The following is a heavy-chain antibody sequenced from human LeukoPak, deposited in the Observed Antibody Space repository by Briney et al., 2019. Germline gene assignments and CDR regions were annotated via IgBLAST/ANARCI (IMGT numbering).Heavy chain of an antibody. Sequence: ASVTVSFKASGYTFTDYYMHWVRQAPGQGREGMGWINPNSCGTNYPQEFEGRVTMTRDTSISTAYMELSRLRSDDTAVYYCARATLDFWSGYYFDYWGQGTLVTVSS. CDR2: INPNSCGT. CDR1: GYTFTDYY. V-gene: IGHV1-2*02. D-gene: IGHD3-3*01. CDR3: ARATLDFWSGYYFDY. J-gene: IGHJ4*02.